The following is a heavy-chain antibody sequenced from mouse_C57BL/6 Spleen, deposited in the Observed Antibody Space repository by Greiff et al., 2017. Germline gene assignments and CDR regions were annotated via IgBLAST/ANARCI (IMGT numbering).Heavy chain of an antibody. CDR2: IDPSDSYT. CDR3: ARWNYYGSS. D-gene: IGHD1-1*01. Sequence: QVHVKQPGAELVKPGASVKLSCKASGYTFTSYWMQWVKQRPGQGLEWIGEIDPSDSYTNYNQKFKGKATLTVDTSSSTAYMQLSSLTSEDSAVYYCARWNYYGSSWGQGTTLTVSS. V-gene: IGHV1-50*01. J-gene: IGHJ2*01. CDR1: GYTFTSYW.